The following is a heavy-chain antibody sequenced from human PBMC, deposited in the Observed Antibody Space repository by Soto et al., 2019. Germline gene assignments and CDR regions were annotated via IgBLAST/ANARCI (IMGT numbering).Heavy chain of an antibody. J-gene: IGHJ6*02. V-gene: IGHV1-18*01. CDR2: ISAYNGNT. CDR3: ARDLLSSWSTHYYYYGMDV. CDR1: GYTFTSYG. D-gene: IGHD3-3*01. Sequence: ASVKVSCKASGYTFTSYGISWVRQAPGQGLEWMGWISAYNGNTNYAQKLQGRVTMTTDTSTSTAYMELRSLRSDDTAVYYCARDLLSSWSTHYYYYGMDVWGQGTTVTVSS.